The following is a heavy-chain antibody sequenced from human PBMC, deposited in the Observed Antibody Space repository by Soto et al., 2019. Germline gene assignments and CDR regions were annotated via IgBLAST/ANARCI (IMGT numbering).Heavy chain of an antibody. CDR2: ISVIGGTT. V-gene: IGHV3-23*01. CDR1: GFTFSSYA. D-gene: IGHD2-15*01. CDR3: AKAGEGADIVESYMDV. Sequence: EVQLLESGGGLVQPGGSQRLSCAASGFTFSSYAMSWVRQAPGKGREWVSVISVIGGTTYYADSVKGRSTISRENSKNTLYLQKNSQRDEDTAVYYCAKAGEGADIVESYMDVWGKGTTVTVSS. J-gene: IGHJ6*03.